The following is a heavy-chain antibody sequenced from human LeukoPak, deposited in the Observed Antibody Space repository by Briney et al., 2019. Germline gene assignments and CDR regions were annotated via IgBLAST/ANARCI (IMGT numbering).Heavy chain of an antibody. CDR3: VREAGYCAPVCVKTNWFDP. D-gene: IGHD2-15*01. V-gene: IGHV3-23*01. Sequence: GGSLRLSCAASGFPFSSHAMSWVRQPPGKGLEWVAAISNGRTYYADSVRGRFAISRDDSTNTVYLHMNSLRDEDTALYHCVREAGYCAPVCVKTNWFDPWGQGTLVTVSS. CDR2: ISNGRT. J-gene: IGHJ5*02. CDR1: GFPFSSHA.